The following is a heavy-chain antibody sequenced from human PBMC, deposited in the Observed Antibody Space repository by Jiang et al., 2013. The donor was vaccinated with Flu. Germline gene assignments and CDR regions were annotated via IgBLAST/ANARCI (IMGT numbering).Heavy chain of an antibody. CDR3: ARNQGIAVAFQLDY. V-gene: IGHV3-23*01. D-gene: IGHD6-19*01. CDR2: ISDSGGST. Sequence: VQLLESGGGLVEPGRSLRLSCAASGFSLSNYAMTWVRQAPGKGLEWVAGISDSGGSTYSADSVKGRFIISRDNSKNTVYLQMSLRAEDTAVYYCARNQGIAVAFQLDYWGQGTQVTVSS. J-gene: IGHJ4*02. CDR1: GFSLSNYA.